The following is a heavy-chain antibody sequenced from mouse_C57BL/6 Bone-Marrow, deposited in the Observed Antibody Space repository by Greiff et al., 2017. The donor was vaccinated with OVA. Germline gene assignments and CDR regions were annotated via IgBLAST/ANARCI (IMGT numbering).Heavy chain of an antibody. CDR2: IDPSDSYT. Sequence: QVQLQQSGAELVRPGTSVKLSCKASGYTFTSYWMHWVKQRPGQGLEWIGVIDPSDSYTNYSQKFKGKATLTVDTSSSTAYMQLSSLTSEDSAVYYCARTITTVASWGQGTTLTVSS. CDR1: GYTFTSYW. J-gene: IGHJ2*01. V-gene: IGHV1-59*01. CDR3: ARTITTVAS. D-gene: IGHD1-1*01.